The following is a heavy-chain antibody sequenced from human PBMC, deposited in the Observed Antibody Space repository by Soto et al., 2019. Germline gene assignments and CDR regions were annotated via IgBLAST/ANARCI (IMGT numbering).Heavy chain of an antibody. CDR3: ARAPYGYFSLDH. D-gene: IGHD5-12*01. V-gene: IGHV4-4*02. CDR2: VYQSGKT. CDR1: SGSVSTPNW. J-gene: IGHJ4*02. Sequence: SETLSLTCAFSSGSVSTPNWWSWVRQPPGKGLEWIGEVYQSGKTDYNPSLKTRVTISMDKSKNQLSLELTSVTAADTAAYYCARAPYGYFSLDHWGQGILVTVSS.